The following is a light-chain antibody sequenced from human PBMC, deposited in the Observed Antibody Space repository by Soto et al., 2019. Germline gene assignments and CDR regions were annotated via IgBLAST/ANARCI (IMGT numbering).Light chain of an antibody. CDR2: DVS. V-gene: IGLV2-8*01. Sequence: QSVLTQPPSASGSPGQSVTISCTGSSSDVGGYNYVSWYQQHPGKAPKLMIYDVSKRPSGGPDRFSGSKSGNTASLTVSGLQAEDEDDYYCSSYAGSNIVVFGGGTKLTVL. CDR3: SSYAGSNIVV. J-gene: IGLJ2*01. CDR1: SSDVGGYNY.